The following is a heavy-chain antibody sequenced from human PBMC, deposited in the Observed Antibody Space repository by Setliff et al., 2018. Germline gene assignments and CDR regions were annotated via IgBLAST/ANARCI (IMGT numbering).Heavy chain of an antibody. CDR1: DFSINSGYY. D-gene: IGHD6-19*01. J-gene: IGHJ6*03. Sequence: PSETLSLTCSVSDFSINSGYYWGWIRQSPGEGLEWIGSIYYSGSTYYNPSLKSRVTISVDTSKNQFSLKLSSVTAADTAVYYCAAPRLLPQYYYYYYMDVWGKGTTVTVSS. CDR2: IYYSGST. V-gene: IGHV4-38-2*01. CDR3: AAPRLLPQYYYYYYMDV.